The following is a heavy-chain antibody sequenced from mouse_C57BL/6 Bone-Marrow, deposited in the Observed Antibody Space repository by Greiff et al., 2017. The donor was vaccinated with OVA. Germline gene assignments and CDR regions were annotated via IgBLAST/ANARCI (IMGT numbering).Heavy chain of an antibody. V-gene: IGHV1-81*01. J-gene: IGHJ3*01. Sequence: VQLVESGAELARPGASVKLSCKASGYTFTSYGISWVKQRTGQGLEWIGEIYPRSGNTYYNEKFKGKATLTADKSSSTAYMELRSLTSEDSAVYFCARYDGYGAYWGQGTLVTVSA. D-gene: IGHD2-3*01. CDR1: GYTFTSYG. CDR3: ARYDGYGAY. CDR2: IYPRSGNT.